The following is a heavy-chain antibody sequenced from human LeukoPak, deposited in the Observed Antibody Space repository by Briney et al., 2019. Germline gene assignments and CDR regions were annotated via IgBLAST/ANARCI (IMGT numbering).Heavy chain of an antibody. CDR2: TYYRSKWYN. D-gene: IGHD6-25*01. Sequence: SQTLSLTCVLSGEIVSSNTAAWHWIRQSPSRGLEWLGRTYYRSKWYNDYAPSVKNRISIDPDTSKNQLSLQRNSVTPEDSAVYDCASEASGFPRWGQGTLVTVSS. CDR3: ASEASGFPR. CDR1: GEIVSSNTAA. V-gene: IGHV6-1*01. J-gene: IGHJ1*01.